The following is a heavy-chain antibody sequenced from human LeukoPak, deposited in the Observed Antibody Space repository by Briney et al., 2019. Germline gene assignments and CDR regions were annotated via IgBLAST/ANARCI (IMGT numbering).Heavy chain of an antibody. Sequence: PGVSLRLSCAASGFTFGDYAMSWVRQAPGKGLEWVGFIRTEAYDGATDYGASVKGRFTISRDDSKNIAYLQMNSLNTEDTAVYYCTRTFGYYYFYMDVWGKGTTVIVSS. J-gene: IGHJ6*03. CDR2: IRTEAYDGAT. V-gene: IGHV3-49*04. CDR3: TRTFGYYYFYMDV. CDR1: GFTFGDYA. D-gene: IGHD3-16*01.